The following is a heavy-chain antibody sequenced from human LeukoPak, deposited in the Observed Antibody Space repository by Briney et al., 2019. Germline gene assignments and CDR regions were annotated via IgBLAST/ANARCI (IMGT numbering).Heavy chain of an antibody. V-gene: IGHV4-59*01. Sequence: SETLSLTCTVSGGSISSYYWSWIRQPPGKGLEWIGYIYYSGSTNYNPSLKSRVTISVDTSKNQFSLKLSSVTAADTAVYYCARDYAANYWGQGTLVTVSS. D-gene: IGHD3-16*01. CDR2: IYYSGST. CDR3: ARDYAANY. CDR1: GGSISSYY. J-gene: IGHJ4*02.